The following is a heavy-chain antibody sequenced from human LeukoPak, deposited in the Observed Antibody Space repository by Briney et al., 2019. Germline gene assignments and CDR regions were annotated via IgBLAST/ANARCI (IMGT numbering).Heavy chain of an antibody. J-gene: IGHJ4*02. CDR3: ARDLGYSSSWYYFDY. V-gene: IGHV3-21*01. D-gene: IGHD6-13*01. Sequence: GGSLRLSCAASGFTFSSYSMNWVRQAPGKGLEWVSSISSSSSHIYYADSVKGRFTISRDNAKNSLYLQMNSLRAEDTAVYYCARDLGYSSSWYYFDYWGQGTLVTVSS. CDR1: GFTFSSYS. CDR2: ISSSSSHI.